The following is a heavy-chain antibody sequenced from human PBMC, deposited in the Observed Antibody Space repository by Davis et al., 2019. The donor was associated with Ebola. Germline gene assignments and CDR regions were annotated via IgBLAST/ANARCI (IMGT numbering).Heavy chain of an antibody. D-gene: IGHD3-10*01. CDR3: AKRGGVSIYYYYGMDV. V-gene: IGHV1-2*02. Sequence: ASVKVSCKASGYTFTGYYMHWVRQAPGQGLEWMGWINPNSGDTNYAQKFQGRVTMTRGTSISTAYMELSSLRSEDTAVYYCAKRGGVSIYYYYGMDVWGQGTTVTVSS. CDR2: INPNSGDT. CDR1: GYTFTGYY. J-gene: IGHJ6*02.